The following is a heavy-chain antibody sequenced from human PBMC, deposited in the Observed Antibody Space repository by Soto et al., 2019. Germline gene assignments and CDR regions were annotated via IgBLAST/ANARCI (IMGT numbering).Heavy chain of an antibody. V-gene: IGHV4-59*01. CDR3: ARGYSSSWHYFDY. CDR1: GGSISSYY. CDR2: SYYSGST. J-gene: IGHJ4*02. Sequence: SETLSLTCTVSGGSISSYYWSWIRQLPGKGLEWIGYSYYSGSTNYNPSLKSRVTISVDTSKNQFSLKLSSVPAADTAVYYCARGYSSSWHYFDYWGQGTLVTVSS. D-gene: IGHD6-13*01.